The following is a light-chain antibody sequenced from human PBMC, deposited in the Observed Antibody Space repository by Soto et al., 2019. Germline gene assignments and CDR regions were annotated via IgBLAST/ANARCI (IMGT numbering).Light chain of an antibody. J-gene: IGKJ1*01. CDR2: GAS. CDR1: QSVSSSY. V-gene: IGKV3-20*01. CDR3: QQYGSSPRT. Sequence: EIVLTQSPGPLSLSPGERATLSCMGSQSVSSSYLAWYQQKPGQAPRLIIYGASSRATGIPDRFSGSGSGTDFTLTISRLEPEDVAVYYCQQYGSSPRTFGQGTKVDIK.